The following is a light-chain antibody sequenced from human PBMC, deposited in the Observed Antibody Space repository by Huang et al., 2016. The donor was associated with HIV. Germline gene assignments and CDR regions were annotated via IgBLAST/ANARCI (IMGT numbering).Light chain of an antibody. J-gene: IGKJ2*03. CDR1: QSVTSNY. Sequence: EIVLTQSPDTLSLSPGERATVSCRASQSVTSNYLAWYQQRPGQAPKLLLYGASTRGTGIPDRFSGSGSGTDFTLTISRLAPEDFAVYYCQQFGSSPPYSFGQGTKLEIK. CDR3: QQFGSSPPYS. V-gene: IGKV3-20*01. CDR2: GAS.